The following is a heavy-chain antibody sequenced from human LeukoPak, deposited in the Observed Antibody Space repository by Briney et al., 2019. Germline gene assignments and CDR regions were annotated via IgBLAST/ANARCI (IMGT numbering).Heavy chain of an antibody. CDR3: XXXXXGXXXSGSYSRSEGYYFDY. V-gene: IGHV3-21*04. CDR1: GFTFSSYS. J-gene: IGHJ4*02. D-gene: IGHD1-26*01. Sequence: GGSLRLSCAASGFTFSSYSMNWVRQAPGKGLEWVSSISSSSSYIYYADSVKGRFTISRDNAKNSLYLQMNSLRAEDTAVYYXXXXXXGXXXSGSYSRSEGYYFDYWGQGTLVTVSS. CDR2: ISSSSSYI.